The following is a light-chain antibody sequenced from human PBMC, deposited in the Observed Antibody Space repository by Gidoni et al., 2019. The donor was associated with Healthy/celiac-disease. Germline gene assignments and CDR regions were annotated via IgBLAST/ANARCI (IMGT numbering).Light chain of an antibody. V-gene: IGKV1-5*03. J-gene: IGKJ1*01. CDR3: QQYNSYTWM. Sequence: DIQLTQSPSTLSASVGDRVPITCRASQSIISWLAWYRKKPGNAPKLLIYKAFSLESGVPSRFSGRGSGTEFTLTISILQPDDFANYYGQQYNSYTWMFXQXTKVEIK. CDR1: QSIISW. CDR2: KAF.